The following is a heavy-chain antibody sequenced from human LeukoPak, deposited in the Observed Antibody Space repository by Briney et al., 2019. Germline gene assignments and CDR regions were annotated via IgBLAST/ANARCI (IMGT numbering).Heavy chain of an antibody. J-gene: IGHJ4*02. CDR3: AKATYDSSGYAYFDY. Sequence: PGGSLRLSCTASGFSFSGYWMTWVRQTPGKGLEWVSAISGSGGSTYYADSVKGRFTISSDNPKNTLYLQMNSLRAEDTAMYYCAKATYDSSGYAYFDYWGQGTLVTVSS. D-gene: IGHD3-22*01. CDR1: GFSFSGYW. V-gene: IGHV3-23*01. CDR2: ISGSGGST.